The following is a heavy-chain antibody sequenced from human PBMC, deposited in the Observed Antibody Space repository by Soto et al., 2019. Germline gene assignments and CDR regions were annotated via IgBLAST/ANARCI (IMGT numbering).Heavy chain of an antibody. D-gene: IGHD6-13*01. CDR2: VHATDGT. V-gene: IGHV4-4*07. Sequence: PXGTLSLTCTVSGGSISAYYWSWIRQPAGKGMEWVGRVHATDGTNYNPSLKSRVTMSIDTSKNQFSQNLGSLTAADTAVYYCARALSSAAGLYFDYWGQGILVTVSS. CDR3: ARALSSAAGLYFDY. J-gene: IGHJ4*02. CDR1: GGSISAYY.